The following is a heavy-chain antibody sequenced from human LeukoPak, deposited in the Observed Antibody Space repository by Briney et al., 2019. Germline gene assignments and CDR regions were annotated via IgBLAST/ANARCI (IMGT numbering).Heavy chain of an antibody. J-gene: IGHJ5*02. V-gene: IGHV3-11*06. CDR1: GFTFSDYY. CDR2: IRSSGSST. CDR3: AREGGTNWFDP. Sequence: PGGSLRLSCAASGFTFSDYYMSWIRQAPGKGLEWVSYIRSSGSSTDYADSVKGRFTISRDNAKNSLHLQMNSLRAEDTAVYYCAREGGTNWFDPWGQGTLVTVSS. D-gene: IGHD2-8*01.